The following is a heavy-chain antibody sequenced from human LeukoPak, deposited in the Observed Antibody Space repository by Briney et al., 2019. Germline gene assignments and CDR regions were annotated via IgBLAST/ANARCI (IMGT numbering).Heavy chain of an antibody. D-gene: IGHD3-16*01. CDR2: ISGSGGST. Sequence: GGSLRLXCAASGFTFTNAWMSWVRQAPGKGLEWVSAISGSGGSTYYADAVKGRFTISRDNSKNTLYLQMNSLRAEDTAVYYCAKDTSPHAFDIWGQGTMVTVSS. V-gene: IGHV3-23*01. CDR1: GFTFTNAW. J-gene: IGHJ3*02. CDR3: AKDTSPHAFDI.